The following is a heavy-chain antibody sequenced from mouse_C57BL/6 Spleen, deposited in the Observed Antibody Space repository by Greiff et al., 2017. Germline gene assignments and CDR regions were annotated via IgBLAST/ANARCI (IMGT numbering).Heavy chain of an antibody. CDR1: GYAFTSYW. V-gene: IGHV1-80*01. D-gene: IGHD1-1*01. CDR2: IYPGDGDT. Sequence: QVQLQQSGAELVKPGASVKLSCKASGYAFTSYWMNWVKQRPGQGLEWIGQIYPGDGDTNYNGKFKGKATLTADKSSSTAYMQLSSLTSEDSAVYLCARFGFMTTPPAGYFDVWGTGTTVTVSA. CDR3: ARFGFMTTPPAGYFDV. J-gene: IGHJ1*03.